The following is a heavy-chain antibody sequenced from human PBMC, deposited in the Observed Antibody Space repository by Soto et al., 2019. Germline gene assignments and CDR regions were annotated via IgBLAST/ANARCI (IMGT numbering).Heavy chain of an antibody. CDR2: INAGNGNT. CDR3: AGGFPLWFDP. D-gene: IGHD3-3*01. CDR1: GYTFTSYA. J-gene: IGHJ5*02. Sequence: QVQLVQSGAEKKKPGASVKVSCKASGYTFTSYAIDWVRQAPGQRLEWMGWINAGNGNTKYSQKFQGRVTMTRDTSASTAYMELSSLRSEDTAVYYCAGGFPLWFDPWGQGTLVTVSS. V-gene: IGHV1-3*05.